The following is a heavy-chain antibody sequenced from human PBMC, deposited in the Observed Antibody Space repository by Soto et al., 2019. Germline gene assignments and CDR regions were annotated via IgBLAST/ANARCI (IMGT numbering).Heavy chain of an antibody. V-gene: IGHV3-9*01. CDR2: ISWTGETI. D-gene: IGHD3-22*01. Sequence: EVELVASGGGLVLPGGSLRLSCEASGFNFNNYAMHWVRQAPGKGLEWVSGISWTGETIVYADFVKGRFTISRDKSKSSLYLEMNSLRPEDTALYYCAKDEIGVAGNSALDMWGQGTMVTVSS. CDR3: AKDEIGVAGNSALDM. J-gene: IGHJ3*02. CDR1: GFNFNNYA.